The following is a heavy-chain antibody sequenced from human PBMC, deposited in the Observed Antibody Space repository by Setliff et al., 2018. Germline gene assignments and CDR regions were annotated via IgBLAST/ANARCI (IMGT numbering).Heavy chain of an antibody. J-gene: IGHJ4*02. CDR3: ARTCSGSGCYAGLES. D-gene: IGHD2-15*01. Sequence: SETLSLTCAASGGSFTYYYWTWIRQPPGKGLEWIGEIYHSGTTNYNPSLKSRVTMSVDKSRNQFSLNVNSVIAADTAVYYCARTCSGSGCYAGLESWGQGTPVTVSS. V-gene: IGHV4-34*01. CDR2: IYHSGTT. CDR1: GGSFTYYY.